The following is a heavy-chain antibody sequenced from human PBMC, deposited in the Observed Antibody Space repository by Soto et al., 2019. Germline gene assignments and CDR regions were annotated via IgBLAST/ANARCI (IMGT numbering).Heavy chain of an antibody. CDR2: VYHSGTT. Sequence: PSETLSLTCTVSGGSIRNGDYYWGWIRQPPGKGLEWIGYVYHSGTTYSHPSLNSRVSISVDTSENQFSLRLTSVTAADTAVYYCVTVNLVGAAYYFDYWGPGTLVTSPQ. CDR3: VTVNLVGAAYYFDY. CDR1: GGSIRNGDYY. D-gene: IGHD1-26*01. J-gene: IGHJ4*02. V-gene: IGHV4-30-4*01.